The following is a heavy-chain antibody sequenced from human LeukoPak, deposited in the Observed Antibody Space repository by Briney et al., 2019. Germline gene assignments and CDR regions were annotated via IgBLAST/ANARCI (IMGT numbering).Heavy chain of an antibody. Sequence: SETLSLTCSVSGDSISTSSYYWGWIRQPPGKGLEWIGTIYYSGSTYYNPSLKSRVTISVDTSKNQFSLKLSSVTAADTAVYYCARVLWGFEDYYYYYYMDVWGKGTTVTVSS. CDR2: IYYSGST. J-gene: IGHJ6*03. D-gene: IGHD2-21*01. V-gene: IGHV4-39*07. CDR1: GDSISTSSYY. CDR3: ARVLWGFEDYYYYYYMDV.